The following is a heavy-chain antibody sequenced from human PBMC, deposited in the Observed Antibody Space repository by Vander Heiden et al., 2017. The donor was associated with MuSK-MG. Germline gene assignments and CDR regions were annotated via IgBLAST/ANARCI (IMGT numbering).Heavy chain of an antibody. CDR1: GGSLSNYY. CDR2: VYSSGGT. V-gene: IGHV4-4*07. D-gene: IGHD3-3*01. J-gene: IGHJ6*04. Sequence: QVQLQESGPGLVKPSEPLSFTCTASGGSLSNYYWNWTRQPAGKGLEWIGRVYSSGGTNYNASLKSRVTMSIDTSKNQFSLKLSSVTAADTAVYYCASSITIFEGVVDVWGKGTTVTVSS. CDR3: ASSITIFEGVVDV.